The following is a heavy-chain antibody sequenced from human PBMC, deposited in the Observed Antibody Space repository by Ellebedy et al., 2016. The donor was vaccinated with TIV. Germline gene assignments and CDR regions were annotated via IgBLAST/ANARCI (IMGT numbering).Heavy chain of an antibody. D-gene: IGHD2-21*02. J-gene: IGHJ6*02. Sequence: SLKISXAASGFTFDDYAMHWVRQAPGKGLEWVSGINWNSGRIDYADSVKDRFTISRDNAKNSLYLQMNSLRPEDTALYFCAKDIRYCGGDCYEVDYFYGMHVWGQGTTVTVSS. V-gene: IGHV3-9*01. CDR3: AKDIRYCGGDCYEVDYFYGMHV. CDR2: INWNSGRI. CDR1: GFTFDDYA.